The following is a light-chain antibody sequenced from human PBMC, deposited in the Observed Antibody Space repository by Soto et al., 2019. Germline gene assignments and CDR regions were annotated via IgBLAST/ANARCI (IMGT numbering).Light chain of an antibody. CDR3: ISYTSCSTPPYV. Sequence: QSALTQPTSVSGSPGQSITISCTGTSSDVGGYNYVSWYQQHPGKAPKLMIYDVSNRPSGVSNRFSGSKSGNTASLTISGLQAEDEADYYCISYTSCSTPPYVFGTGTKVTVL. V-gene: IGLV2-14*01. CDR1: SSDVGGYNY. J-gene: IGLJ1*01. CDR2: DVS.